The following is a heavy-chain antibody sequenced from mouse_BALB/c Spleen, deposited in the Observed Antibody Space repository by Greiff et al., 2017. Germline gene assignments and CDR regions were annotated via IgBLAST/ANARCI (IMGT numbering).Heavy chain of an antibody. CDR3: ASNYGSGFDY. CDR1: GYTFTSYW. CDR2: IAPGSGST. Sequence: DLVKPGASVKLSCKASGYTFTSYWINWIKQRPGQGLEWIGRIAPGSGSTYYNEMFKGKATLTVDTSSSTAYIQLSSLSSEDSAVYFCASNYGSGFDYWGQGTTLTVSS. J-gene: IGHJ2*01. D-gene: IGHD1-1*01. V-gene: IGHV1S41*01.